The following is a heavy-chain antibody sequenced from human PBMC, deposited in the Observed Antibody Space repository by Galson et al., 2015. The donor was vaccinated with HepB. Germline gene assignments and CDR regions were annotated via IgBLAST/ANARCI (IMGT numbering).Heavy chain of an antibody. D-gene: IGHD1-26*01. J-gene: IGHJ6*02. CDR3: ARDLYGGSQTLAYYYYYGMDV. V-gene: IGHV3-21*01. Sequence: SLRLSCAASGFTFSSYSMNWVRQAPGKGLEWVSSISSSSSYIYYADSVKGRFTISRDNAKNSLYLQMNSLRAEDTAVYYCARDLYGGSQTLAYYYYYGMDVWGQGTTVTVSS. CDR1: GFTFSSYS. CDR2: ISSSSSYI.